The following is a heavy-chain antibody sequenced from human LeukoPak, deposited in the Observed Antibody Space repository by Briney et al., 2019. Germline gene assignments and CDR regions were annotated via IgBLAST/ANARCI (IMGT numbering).Heavy chain of an antibody. V-gene: IGHV4-28*01. CDR3: AKSVAWNYYYYMDV. J-gene: IGHJ6*03. Sequence: KPSDTLSLTCAVSGYSISSSNWWGWIRQPPGKGLEWIAYIYYSGSTYYNPSLKSRVTMSVDTSKNQFSLKLSSVTAVDTAVYCCAKSVAWNYYYYMDVWGKGTTVTVSS. D-gene: IGHD5-12*01. CDR2: IYYSGST. CDR1: GYSISSSNW.